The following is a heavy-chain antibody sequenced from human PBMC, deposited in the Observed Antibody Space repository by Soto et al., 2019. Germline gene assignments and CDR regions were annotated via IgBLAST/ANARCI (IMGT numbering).Heavy chain of an antibody. J-gene: IGHJ6*02. Sequence: QVQLVESGGGVVQPGGSLRLSCAASGYTFSRYGMHWVRQAPGKGLEWVTFIAYDGSNEYYADSVKGRFTIARDKSKNTLYLQMNSLRAEDTAVYYCAKMSTAIGYYNHAMDVWGQGTTVSVS. CDR2: IAYDGSNE. D-gene: IGHD5-18*01. V-gene: IGHV3-30*18. CDR3: AKMSTAIGYYNHAMDV. CDR1: GYTFSRYG.